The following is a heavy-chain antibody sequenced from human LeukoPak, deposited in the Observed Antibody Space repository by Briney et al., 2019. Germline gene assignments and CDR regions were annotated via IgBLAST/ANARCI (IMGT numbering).Heavy chain of an antibody. Sequence: PGGSLRLSCAASGFTFTSYAMNWVRQAPGKGLEWVSRISSSGGSTYYADSVKGRFTISRDSSENTLYLQMNSLRAEDTAVYYCARAGSPSSFDYWGQGSLVTVSS. CDR3: ARAGSPSSFDY. D-gene: IGHD6-6*01. CDR2: ISSSGGST. V-gene: IGHV3-23*01. J-gene: IGHJ4*02. CDR1: GFTFTSYA.